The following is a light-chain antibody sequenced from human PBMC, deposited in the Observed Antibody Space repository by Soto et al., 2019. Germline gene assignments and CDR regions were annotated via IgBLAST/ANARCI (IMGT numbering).Light chain of an antibody. J-gene: IGLJ2*01. Sequence: QSVLTQPPSASGTPGQRVTISCSGSSSNIRSYTVNWYKQVPGTAPKLLIYKSNQRPSGVPDRFSGSKSGTSASLAISGLQSEDEADYYCAAWDDSLNGRVFGGGTKVTVL. CDR3: AAWDDSLNGRV. V-gene: IGLV1-44*01. CDR2: KSN. CDR1: SSNIRSYT.